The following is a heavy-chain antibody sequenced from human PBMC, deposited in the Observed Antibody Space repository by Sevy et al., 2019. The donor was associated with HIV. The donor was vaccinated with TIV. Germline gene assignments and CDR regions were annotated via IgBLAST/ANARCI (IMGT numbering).Heavy chain of an antibody. CDR1: GFTFSDHY. V-gene: IGHV3-72*01. CDR3: ATHAGIAAAGRGFDY. CDR2: TRNKADGYTT. J-gene: IGHJ4*02. Sequence: GGSLRLSCVASGFTFSDHYMEWVRQAPGKGLEWVGRTRNKADGYTTEYAASVKGRFNISRDDSKNSLYVQMNSLKTEDTAVYYCATHAGIAAAGRGFDYWGQGTLVTVSS. D-gene: IGHD6-13*01.